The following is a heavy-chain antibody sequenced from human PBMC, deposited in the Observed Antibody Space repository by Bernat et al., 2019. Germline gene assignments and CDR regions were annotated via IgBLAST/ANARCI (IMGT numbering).Heavy chain of an antibody. Sequence: QVQLVESGGGVVQPGRSLRLSCAASGFTFSTYGMHWVRQAPGKGLEWVAVIWYDGSNKYYADSVKGRFTISSDNSKNTLYLQMNSLRAEDTAVYYCARALAPGYSSGWYPQYFQHWGQGTLVTVSS. CDR1: GFTFSTYG. V-gene: IGHV3-33*01. D-gene: IGHD6-19*01. J-gene: IGHJ1*01. CDR2: IWYDGSNK. CDR3: ARALAPGYSSGWYPQYFQH.